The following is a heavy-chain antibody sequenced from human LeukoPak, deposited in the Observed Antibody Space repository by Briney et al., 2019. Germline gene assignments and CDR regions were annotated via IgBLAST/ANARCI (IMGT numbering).Heavy chain of an antibody. CDR1: XXTLXEXS. CDR2: FDPEDGET. D-gene: IGHD3-22*01. V-gene: IGHV1-24*01. CDR3: ATEGRYYYDSSGYDY. Sequence: SVXXXXKVSXXTLXEXSMHXVRQAPGKGLEWMGGFDPEDGETIYAQKFQGRVTMTEDTSTDTAYMELSSLRSEDTAVYYCATEGRYYYDSSGYDYWGQGTLVTVSS. J-gene: IGHJ4*02.